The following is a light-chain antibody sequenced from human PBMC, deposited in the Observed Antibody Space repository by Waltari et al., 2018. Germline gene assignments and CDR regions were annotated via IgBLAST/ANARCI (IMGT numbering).Light chain of an antibody. CDR2: AAS. V-gene: IGKV1-6*01. Sequence: AIQMTQSPPSLSASVGDRVTITCRRSQGIRNDLGWYQQKPGKAPKLLIYAASSLQSGVPSRFSGSGSGTDFTLTISSLQPEDFATYYCLQDYNYPWTFGQGTKVEIK. J-gene: IGKJ1*01. CDR1: QGIRND. CDR3: LQDYNYPWT.